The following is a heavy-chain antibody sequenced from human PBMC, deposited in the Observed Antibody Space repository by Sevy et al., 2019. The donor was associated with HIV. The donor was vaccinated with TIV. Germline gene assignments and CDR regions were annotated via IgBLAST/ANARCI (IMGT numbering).Heavy chain of an antibody. CDR3: AKSFKVLRFLEWLSYFDY. D-gene: IGHD3-3*01. V-gene: IGHV3-11*03. CDR1: GFTFSDYY. J-gene: IGHJ4*01. CDR2: ISSSSSYT. Sequence: GGSLRLSCAASGFTFSDYYMSWIRQAPGKGLEWVSYISSSSSYTNYADSVKGRFTISRDNSKNTLYLQMNSLIAEDTSVYYCAKSFKVLRFLEWLSYFDYWGQRTLVTVSS.